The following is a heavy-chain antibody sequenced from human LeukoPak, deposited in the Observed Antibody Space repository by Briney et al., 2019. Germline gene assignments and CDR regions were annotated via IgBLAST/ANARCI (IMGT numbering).Heavy chain of an antibody. CDR2: ISSSGSTI. CDR3: ARDPPYYYYGMDV. J-gene: IGHJ6*02. CDR1: GFTFSDYY. V-gene: IGHV3-11*01. Sequence: PGGSLRLSCAASGFTFSDYYMSWIRQAPGKGLEWVSYISSSGSTIYYADSVKGRFTISRDNAKNSLHLQMNSLRAEDTAVYYCARDPPYYYYGMDVWGQGTTVTVSS.